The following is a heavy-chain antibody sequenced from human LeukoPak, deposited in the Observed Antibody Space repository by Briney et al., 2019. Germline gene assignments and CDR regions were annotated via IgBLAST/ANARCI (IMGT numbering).Heavy chain of an antibody. CDR3: AKDSGSYYTSDY. CDR2: IRYDGSNK. V-gene: IGHV3-30*02. CDR1: AFTFNNYD. D-gene: IGHD3-10*01. J-gene: IGHJ4*02. Sequence: GGPLRLSCAASAFTFNNYDMHWVRQAPGKGLEWGAFIRYDGSNKYYADFVEGRFTTSRDNAKNTLYLLMNSLRAEDTAVYYCAKDSGSYYTSDYWGQGTLVTVSS.